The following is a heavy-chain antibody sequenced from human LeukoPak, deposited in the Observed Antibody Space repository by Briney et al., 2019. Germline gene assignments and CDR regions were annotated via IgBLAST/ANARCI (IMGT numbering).Heavy chain of an antibody. D-gene: IGHD5-18*01. CDR3: AGYPPDTAMVKDYYYGMDV. CDR1: GFTFSSYA. V-gene: IGHV3-30-3*01. Sequence: GGSLRLSCAASGFTFSSYAMHWVRQAPGKGLEWVAVISYDGSNKYYADSMKGRFTISRDNSKNTLYLQMNSLRAEDTAVYYCAGYPPDTAMVKDYYYGMDVWGQGTTVTVSS. J-gene: IGHJ6*02. CDR2: ISYDGSNK.